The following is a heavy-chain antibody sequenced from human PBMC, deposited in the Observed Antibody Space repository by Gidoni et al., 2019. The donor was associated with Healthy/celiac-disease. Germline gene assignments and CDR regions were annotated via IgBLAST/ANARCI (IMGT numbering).Heavy chain of an antibody. J-gene: IGHJ5*02. CDR3: ARERCSSTSCFMEGWFDP. CDR2: INRDGCST. CDR1: GFTFSSSW. Sequence: EVQLVEYGGGLVRPGGSLRLSCADSGFTFSSSWMHWVRQAPGKGLGWVSRINRDGCSTSYADSVKGRFTISRDNANNTLYLQMNSLRAEDTAVYYCARERCSSTSCFMEGWFDPWGQGTLVTVSS. D-gene: IGHD2-2*01. V-gene: IGHV3-74*01.